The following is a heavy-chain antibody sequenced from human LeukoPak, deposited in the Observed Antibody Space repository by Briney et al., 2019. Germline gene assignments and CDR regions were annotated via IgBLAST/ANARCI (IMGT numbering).Heavy chain of an antibody. D-gene: IGHD3-16*01. Sequence: GGSLRLSCAASGFTFSGYAMSWVRQAPGKGLEWVSAISGSGGSTYYADSVKGRFTISSDNSKNTLYLQMNSLRAEDTAVYYRAKVGGIDPDDAFDIWGQGTMVTVSS. CDR1: GFTFSGYA. J-gene: IGHJ3*02. V-gene: IGHV3-23*01. CDR2: ISGSGGST. CDR3: AKVGGIDPDDAFDI.